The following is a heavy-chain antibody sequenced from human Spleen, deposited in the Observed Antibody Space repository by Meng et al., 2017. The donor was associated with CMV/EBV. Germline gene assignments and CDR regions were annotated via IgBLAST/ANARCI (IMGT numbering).Heavy chain of an antibody. Sequence: ISWVRQAPGQGLEWMGGIIPIFGTANYAQKFQGRVTITTDESTSTAYMELSSLRSEDTAVYYCARGRGDSPFTHETDYYYYYGMDVWGQGTTVTVSS. V-gene: IGHV1-69*05. J-gene: IGHJ6*02. D-gene: IGHD3-3*01. CDR3: ARGRGDSPFTHETDYYYYYGMDV. CDR2: IIPIFGTA.